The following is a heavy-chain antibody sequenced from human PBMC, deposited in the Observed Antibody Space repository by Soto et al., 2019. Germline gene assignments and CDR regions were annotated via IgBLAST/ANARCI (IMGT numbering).Heavy chain of an antibody. D-gene: IGHD4-4*01. CDR2: HYSGGST. CDR1: GFSVSSNY. J-gene: IGHJ5*02. Sequence: PGGSLRLSCAISGFSVSSNYLSWVRQAPGKGLEWVSVHYSGGSTYYADSVQGRFTISRDKYNNTLYLQMRRVRAEDTAVYVCASHRHHSGTVGATSPLDPWGQGTQVTVSS. V-gene: IGHV3-53*01. CDR3: ASHRHHSGTVGATSPLDP.